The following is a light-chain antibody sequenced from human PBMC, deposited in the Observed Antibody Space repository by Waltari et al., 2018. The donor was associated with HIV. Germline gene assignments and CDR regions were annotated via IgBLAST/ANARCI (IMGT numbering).Light chain of an antibody. CDR3: QQYNSYWGT. CDR2: KAS. CDR1: QSISSW. Sequence: DIQMTQFPSTLSASVGDRVTISCRASQSISSWLAWYQQKPGKAPKPLIYKASSLESGVPSRFSGSGSGTEFTLTISSLQPDDFATYYCQQYNSYWGTFGQGTKVEIK. J-gene: IGKJ1*01. V-gene: IGKV1-5*03.